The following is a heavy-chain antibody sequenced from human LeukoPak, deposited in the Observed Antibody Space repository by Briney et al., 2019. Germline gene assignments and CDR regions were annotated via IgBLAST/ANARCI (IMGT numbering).Heavy chain of an antibody. J-gene: IGHJ4*02. CDR2: IGGRGDNT. CDR3: AKNGGDSYGTGHFDY. Sequence: GGSLRLSCAASGFTFSSYAMTWVRQAPGKGLEWVSAIGGRGDNTYYADSVRGRFTISRDNSKSTLYLQRNSLRAEDTAIYYCAKNGGDSYGTGHFDYWGQGTLVTVSS. V-gene: IGHV3-23*01. D-gene: IGHD2-21*02. CDR1: GFTFSSYA.